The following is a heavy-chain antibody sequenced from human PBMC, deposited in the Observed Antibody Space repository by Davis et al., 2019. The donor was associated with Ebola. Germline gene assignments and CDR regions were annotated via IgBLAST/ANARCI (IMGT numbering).Heavy chain of an antibody. CDR1: GQSFRDYY. V-gene: IGHV4-34*01. CDR2: INHSGST. Sequence: PSETLSLTCAVNGQSFRDYYWGWIRQPPGKGLEWIGEINHSGSTYYNPSLKSRVTISIDTSRNQFSLKLTSVTAADTAVYYCASPHQIRGKDFFDCWGQGTLVTVSS. D-gene: IGHD2-2*01. CDR3: ASPHQIRGKDFFDC. J-gene: IGHJ4*02.